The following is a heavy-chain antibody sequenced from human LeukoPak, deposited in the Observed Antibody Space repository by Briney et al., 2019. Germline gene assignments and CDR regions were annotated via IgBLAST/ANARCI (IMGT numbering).Heavy chain of an antibody. V-gene: IGHV4-30-4*01. J-gene: IGHJ4*02. D-gene: IGHD3-10*01. Sequence: PSETLSLTCTVSGGSISSGDYYWSWIRQPPGKGLEWIGYIYYSGSTYYNPSLKSRVTISVDTSKNQFSLKLSSVTAADTAVYYCARDSFLYGSNYWGQGTLVTVSS. CDR2: IYYSGST. CDR3: ARDSFLYGSNY. CDR1: GGSISSGDYY.